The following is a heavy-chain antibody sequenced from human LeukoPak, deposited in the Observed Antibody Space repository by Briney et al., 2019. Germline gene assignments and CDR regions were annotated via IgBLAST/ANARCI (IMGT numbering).Heavy chain of an antibody. D-gene: IGHD2-2*01. J-gene: IGHJ3*01. CDR3: ARSTDVPRSFDV. Sequence: SETLSLTCPLSDSSISSDSYWGWIRQAPGKGLEWCGSFYHSGMTFYNPSLSTRVTVSLDTSKKHFSLDLSSVTAADTAVYYCARSTDVPRSFDVWGQGTLVTVSS. CDR2: FYHSGMT. CDR1: DSSISSDSY. V-gene: IGHV4-38-2*01.